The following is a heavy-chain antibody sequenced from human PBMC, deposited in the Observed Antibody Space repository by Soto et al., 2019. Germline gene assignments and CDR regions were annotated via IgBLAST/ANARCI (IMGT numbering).Heavy chain of an antibody. CDR1: GFTFSSYW. CDR3: AGARKSLHCSGGSCHPFDY. V-gene: IGHV3-7*01. Sequence: EVQLVESGGGLVQPGGSLRLSCAASGFTFSSYWMSWVRQAPGKGLEWVANIKQDGSEKYYVDSVKGRFTISRDNAKNSLYLQMNSLRAEDTAVYYCAGARKSLHCSGGSCHPFDYWGQGTLVTVSS. D-gene: IGHD2-15*01. J-gene: IGHJ4*02. CDR2: IKQDGSEK.